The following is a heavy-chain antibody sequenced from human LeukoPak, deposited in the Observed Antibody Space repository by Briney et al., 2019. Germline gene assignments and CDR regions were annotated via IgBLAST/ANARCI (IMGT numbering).Heavy chain of an antibody. J-gene: IGHJ4*02. V-gene: IGHV3-66*01. CDR3: ARLYSPY. CDR1: GFTFSSYW. D-gene: IGHD2-15*01. CDR2: IYSGGST. Sequence: GGSLRLSCAASGFTFSSYWMSWVRQAPGKGLEWVSVIYSGGSTYYADSVKGRFTISRDNSKNTLFLQMNSLRAEDTAVYYCARLYSPYWGQGTLVTVSS.